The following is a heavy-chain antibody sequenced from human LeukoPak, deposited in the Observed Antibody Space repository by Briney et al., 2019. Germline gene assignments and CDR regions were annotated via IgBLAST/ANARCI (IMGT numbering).Heavy chain of an antibody. Sequence: GGSLRLSCAASGFTFSSYALSWVRQAPGKGLEWVSAICGSGDTTLYADSVKGRFTISRDNSKNSLYLQTSSLRVDDTAVYYCTRGYVTRGGSFDLWGQGTLVTVSS. J-gene: IGHJ5*02. V-gene: IGHV3-23*01. CDR1: GFTFSSYA. CDR3: TRGYVTRGGSFDL. CDR2: ICGSGDTT. D-gene: IGHD2-2*01.